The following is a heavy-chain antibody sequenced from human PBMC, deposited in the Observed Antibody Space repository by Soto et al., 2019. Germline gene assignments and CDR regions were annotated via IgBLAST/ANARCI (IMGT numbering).Heavy chain of an antibody. V-gene: IGHV1-69*01. CDR1: GGTFNNYA. Sequence: QVQLVQSGAEMKKPGSSVKVSCKASGGTFNNYAISWVRQAPGQGLEWMGGIIPIIGTADYAHKFQGRLAISADESTGTTFMELSSLRSEDTALYYCARGGVDVVATSAFDYWGQGTLVNVSS. CDR3: ARGGVDVVATSAFDY. J-gene: IGHJ4*02. CDR2: IIPIIGTA. D-gene: IGHD5-12*01.